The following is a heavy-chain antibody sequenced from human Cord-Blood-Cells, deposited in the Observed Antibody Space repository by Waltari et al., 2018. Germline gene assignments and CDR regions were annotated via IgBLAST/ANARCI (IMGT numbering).Heavy chain of an antibody. V-gene: IGHV4-4*02. D-gene: IGHD3-10*01. Sequence: QVQLQESGPGLVKPSGTLSLTCAVFGGSISSRNWWRWVREPPGKGLEWSGEIYHSGSTNYNPSLKSRVTISVDKSKNQFSLKLSSVTAADTAVYYCARRPVTMVQGVIDYWGQGTLVTVSS. CDR1: GGSISSRNW. CDR3: ARRPVTMVQGVIDY. CDR2: IYHSGST. J-gene: IGHJ4*02.